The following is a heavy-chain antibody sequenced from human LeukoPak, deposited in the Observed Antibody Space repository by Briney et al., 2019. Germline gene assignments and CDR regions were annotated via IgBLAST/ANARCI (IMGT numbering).Heavy chain of an antibody. Sequence: PGGSLRLSCAASGFIFRDYWMTWVRQAPGKGLEWVADIKQDGSVKSYVDSVKGRLTISRDNAKNSLYLQMNSLRAEDTAVCYCARIVELSFDVWGQGTTVTVSP. CDR2: IKQDGSVK. V-gene: IGHV3-7*03. CDR1: GFIFRDYW. J-gene: IGHJ3*01. CDR3: ARIVELSFDV. D-gene: IGHD1-26*01.